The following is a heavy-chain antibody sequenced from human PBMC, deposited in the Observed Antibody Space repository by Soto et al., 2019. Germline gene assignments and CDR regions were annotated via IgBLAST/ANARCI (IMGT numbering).Heavy chain of an antibody. J-gene: IGHJ1*01. CDR2: INIDGSST. V-gene: IGHV3-74*01. D-gene: IGHD3-9*01. CDR1: GITFSGSW. Sequence: EVQLVESGGGLVQPGGSLRLSCAASGITFSGSWMHWVRQAPGKGLVWVSRINIDGSSTTYADSVKGRFTISRDNAKNTLFLQMNSLRAEDTAVYYCVGSLRYFHEWGQGTLVTVSS. CDR3: VGSLRYFHE.